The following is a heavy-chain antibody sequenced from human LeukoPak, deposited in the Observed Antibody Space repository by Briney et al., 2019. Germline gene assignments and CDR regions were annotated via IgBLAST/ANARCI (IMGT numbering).Heavy chain of an antibody. CDR1: GGSIGTYY. J-gene: IGHJ5*02. V-gene: IGHV4-59*01. Sequence: SETLSLTCTVSGGSIGTYYWSWIRQPPGKGLEWIGYVYYSGSTNYHPSLKSRVTISVDTSKNQFSLTLSSVTAADTAVYYCARVVWYYYGSGNWFDPWGQGTLVTVSS. D-gene: IGHD3-10*01. CDR2: VYYSGST. CDR3: ARVVWYYYGSGNWFDP.